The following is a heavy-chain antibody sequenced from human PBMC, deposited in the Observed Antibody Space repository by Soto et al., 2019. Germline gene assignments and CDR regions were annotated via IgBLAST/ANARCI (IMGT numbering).Heavy chain of an antibody. CDR1: GGSFSGYY. D-gene: IGHD3-10*01. J-gene: IGHJ6*02. CDR3: ASLIITMVRGVIYNGMDV. Sequence: QVQLQQWGAGLLKPSETLSLTCAVYGGSFSGYYWSWIRQPPGKGLEWIGEINHSGSTNYNPSLKSRVTISVDTSKSQFSLKLSSVTAADTAVYYCASLIITMVRGVIYNGMDVWGQGTTVTVSS. V-gene: IGHV4-34*01. CDR2: INHSGST.